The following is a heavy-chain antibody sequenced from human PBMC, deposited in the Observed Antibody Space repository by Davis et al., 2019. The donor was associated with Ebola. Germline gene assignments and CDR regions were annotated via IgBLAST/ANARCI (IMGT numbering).Heavy chain of an antibody. CDR3: ATSFLRSSPFDY. D-gene: IGHD5-12*01. CDR2: MNPNSGNT. CDR1: GYTFTSYD. V-gene: IGHV1-8*01. Sequence: ASVKVSCKASGYTFTSYDINWVRQATGQGLEWMGWMNPNSGNTGYAQKFQGRVTMTRNTSISTAYMELSSLRSEDTAVYYCATSFLRSSPFDYWGQGTLVTVSS. J-gene: IGHJ4*02.